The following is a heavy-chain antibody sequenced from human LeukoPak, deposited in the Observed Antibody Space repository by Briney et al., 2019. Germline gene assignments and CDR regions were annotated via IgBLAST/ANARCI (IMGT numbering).Heavy chain of an antibody. D-gene: IGHD3-10*01. V-gene: IGHV3-53*01. CDR2: IYSGGST. CDR3: ARDGSGGHWYFDL. J-gene: IGHJ2*01. Sequence: GGSLRLSCAASGFTVSSNYMSWVRQAPGKGLEWVSVIYSGGSTYYADSVKGRFTISRDNSKNTLYPQMNSLRAEDTAVYYCARDGSGGHWYFDLWGRGTLVTVSS. CDR1: GFTVSSNY.